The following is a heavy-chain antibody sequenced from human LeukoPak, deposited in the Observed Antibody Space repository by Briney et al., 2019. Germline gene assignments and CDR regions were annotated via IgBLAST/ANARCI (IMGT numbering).Heavy chain of an antibody. D-gene: IGHD5-24*01. Sequence: SETLSLTCSVSGGSISSSYWSWIRQPPGKGLEWIAYIYYSGSTNYNPSLKGRVTISVDTTKNQLSLKLNSVTAADTAVYYCAGDREDGYNGGFDYWGQGTLVTVSS. CDR1: GGSISSSY. V-gene: IGHV4-59*01. CDR3: AGDREDGYNGGFDY. CDR2: IYYSGST. J-gene: IGHJ4*02.